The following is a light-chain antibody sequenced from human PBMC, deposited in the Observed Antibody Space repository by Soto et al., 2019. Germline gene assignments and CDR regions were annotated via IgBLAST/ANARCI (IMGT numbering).Light chain of an antibody. CDR1: SSDIGAYNY. CDR2: DVG. CDR3: SSYTSSATYV. J-gene: IGLJ1*01. Sequence: QSVLTQPASVSGSPGQSITISCTGTSSDIGAYNYVSWYQQHPGKAPKLMIYDVGNRPSGLSNRFSGSKSGNTASLTISGLQAEDEADYYCSSYTSSATYVFGTGTKVTVL. V-gene: IGLV2-14*01.